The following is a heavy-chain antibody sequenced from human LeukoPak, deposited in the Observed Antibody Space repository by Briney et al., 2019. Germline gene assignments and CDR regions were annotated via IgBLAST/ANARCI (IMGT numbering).Heavy chain of an antibody. D-gene: IGHD6-13*01. Sequence: GGSLRLSCAASGFTFSSYWMSWVRQAPGKGLEGVANIKYDGSEKDYVDSVKGRFTISRDNAKNSLYLQMNSLRAEDTAVYYCARDIEAAGLFFDYWGQGTLVTVSS. CDR1: GFTFSSYW. V-gene: IGHV3-7*01. J-gene: IGHJ4*02. CDR3: ARDIEAAGLFFDY. CDR2: IKYDGSEK.